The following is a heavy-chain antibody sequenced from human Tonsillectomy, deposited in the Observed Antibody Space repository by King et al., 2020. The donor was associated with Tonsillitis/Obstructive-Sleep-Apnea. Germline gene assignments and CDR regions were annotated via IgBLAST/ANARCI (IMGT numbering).Heavy chain of an antibody. V-gene: IGHV3-30*04. J-gene: IGHJ4*02. CDR2: ISYDGNNK. CDR1: GFSFSGYA. Sequence: VQLVESGGGVVQPGRSLRLSCAASGFSFSGYAMHWVRQAPGKGLNWVALISYDGNNKYYADSVKGRFTISRDNSNNTLYLQMNSLRAEDTAVYYCARDHGYGAHFDCWGQGTLVTVSS. CDR3: ARDHGYGAHFDC. D-gene: IGHD4-17*01.